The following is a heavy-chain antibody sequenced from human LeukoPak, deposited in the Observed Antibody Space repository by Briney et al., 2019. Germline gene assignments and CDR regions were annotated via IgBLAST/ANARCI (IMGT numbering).Heavy chain of an antibody. CDR1: GGSISSSNW. D-gene: IGHD6-13*01. CDR3: ARDWGIAAAGHWDY. V-gene: IGHV4-4*02. Sequence: PSGTLSLTCAVSGGSISSSNWWSWVRQPPGKGLEWIGEIYHSGSSNHNRSLKSRVTISVDKSKNQFSLKLSSVTAADTAVYYCARDWGIAAAGHWDYWGQGTLVTVSS. J-gene: IGHJ4*02. CDR2: IYHSGSS.